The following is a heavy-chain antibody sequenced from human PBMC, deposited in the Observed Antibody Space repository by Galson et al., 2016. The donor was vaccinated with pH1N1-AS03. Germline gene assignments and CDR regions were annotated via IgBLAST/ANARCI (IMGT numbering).Heavy chain of an antibody. CDR2: ISGNGFST. CDR3: ARGPVSYANYWFPPPDY. V-gene: IGHV3-64*01. D-gene: IGHD4/OR15-4a*01. Sequence: GSLRLSCAVGGFTFSSYAMFWLRQAPGKGLEYVSAISGNGFSTYYANSVKDRFTVSRDNSKNTLYLQMGSLRVEDMAVYYCARGPVSYANYWFPPPDYWGQGTLVTVSS. J-gene: IGHJ4*02. CDR1: GFTFSSYA.